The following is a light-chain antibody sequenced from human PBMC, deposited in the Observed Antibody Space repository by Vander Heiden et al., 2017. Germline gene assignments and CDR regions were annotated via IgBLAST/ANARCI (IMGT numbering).Light chain of an antibody. CDR2: GNN. CDR3: QSYDDSLSGSL. J-gene: IGLJ2*01. CDR1: TCSNGARFD. Sequence: QSVLPHPPSLSGAPELLLTISCTGSTCSNGARFDVHWYQQLPATAPTLLIYGNNNRPSGVPDGFSGSKSGTSASLAIAGLQAEDEADYYCQSYDDSLSGSLFGGGTKLTVL. V-gene: IGLV1-40*01.